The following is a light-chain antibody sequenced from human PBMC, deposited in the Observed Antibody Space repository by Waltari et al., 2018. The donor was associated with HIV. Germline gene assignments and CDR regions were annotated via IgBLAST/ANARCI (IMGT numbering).Light chain of an antibody. CDR1: SSKIVAGYD. CDR2: EHN. J-gene: IGLJ2*01. V-gene: IGLV1-40*01. Sequence: HSVLPHPPSVAGAPGQRVTCSCNGISSKIVAGYDVHWYQQFPGTAPKLLLYEHNKRPSGVPDRFSGSKSGTSASLAISGLQAEDEADYYCQSYYGSLSVVFGGGTKLTVL. CDR3: QSYYGSLSVV.